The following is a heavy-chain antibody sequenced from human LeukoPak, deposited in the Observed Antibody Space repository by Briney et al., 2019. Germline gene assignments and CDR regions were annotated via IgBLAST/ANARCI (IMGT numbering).Heavy chain of an antibody. J-gene: IGHJ4*02. CDR1: GFTFSSYT. D-gene: IGHD3-9*01. Sequence: GGSLRLSCSASGFTFSSYTMHWVRQAPGKGLEFVSGITNKGGNTYYADSVKGRFTISRDNSKNTVYLQMSSLRVEDTAVYYCVIVRGYFDSSGSDYWGEGRLVTVSS. CDR3: VIVRGYFDSSGSDY. CDR2: ITNKGGNT. V-gene: IGHV3-64D*06.